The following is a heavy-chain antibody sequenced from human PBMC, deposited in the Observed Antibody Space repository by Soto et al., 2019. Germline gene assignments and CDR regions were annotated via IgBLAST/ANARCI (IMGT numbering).Heavy chain of an antibody. CDR2: LDQSGGT. CDR3: AREDSNGWSGESLDV. J-gene: IGHJ6*02. V-gene: IGHV4-34*02. D-gene: IGHD6-19*01. CDR1: GGSLSGYY. Sequence: QVQLQQWGAGLLKPSETLSLTCAVHGGSLSGYYWSWIRQTPGKGLEWIGELDQSGGTNYNPSLKSRAIISDDTSKNQFSLTLTSVTAADTAVYYCAREDSNGWSGESLDVWGQGTTVTVSS.